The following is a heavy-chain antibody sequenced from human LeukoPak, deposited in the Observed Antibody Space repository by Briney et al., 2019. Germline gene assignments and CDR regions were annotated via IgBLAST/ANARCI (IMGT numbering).Heavy chain of an antibody. CDR3: ARGRHDYVWGSYRRREGFDY. D-gene: IGHD3-16*02. Sequence: SETLSLTCTVSGGSISSGGYYWSWIRQHPGKGLEWIGYIYYSGSTYYNPSLKSRVTISVDTSKNQFSLKLSSVTAADTAVYYCARGRHDYVWGSYRRREGFDYWGQGTLVTVSS. CDR1: GGSISSGGYY. V-gene: IGHV4-31*03. J-gene: IGHJ4*02. CDR2: IYYSGST.